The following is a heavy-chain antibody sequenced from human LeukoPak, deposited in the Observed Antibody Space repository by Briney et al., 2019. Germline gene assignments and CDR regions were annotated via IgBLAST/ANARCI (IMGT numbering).Heavy chain of an antibody. J-gene: IGHJ6*02. Sequence: SETLSLTCTVSGDSISTYYWTWIRQPPGKGLEWLGCILDGGRTNYNPSLKSRVAISVDTSKNQFSLKLRSVTASDTAVYYCARLRGGSYAPDAYFYYGMDVWGQGTTVIVSS. CDR2: ILDGGRT. CDR1: GDSISTYY. V-gene: IGHV4-59*08. D-gene: IGHD1-26*01. CDR3: ARLRGGSYAPDAYFYYGMDV.